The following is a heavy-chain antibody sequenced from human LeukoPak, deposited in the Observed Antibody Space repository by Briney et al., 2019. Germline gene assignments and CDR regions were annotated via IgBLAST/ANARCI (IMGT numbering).Heavy chain of an antibody. V-gene: IGHV1-24*01. Sequence: ASVKVSCKVSGYTLTELSMHWVRQAPGKGLEWMGGFDPEDGETIYAQKFQGRVTMTTDTSTSTAYMELRSLRSDDTAVYYCARYPRSYYYDSSGLPGIYYYYLDVWGRGTTVTVSS. CDR3: ARYPRSYYYDSSGLPGIYYYYLDV. CDR2: FDPEDGET. CDR1: GYTLTELS. D-gene: IGHD3-22*01. J-gene: IGHJ6*03.